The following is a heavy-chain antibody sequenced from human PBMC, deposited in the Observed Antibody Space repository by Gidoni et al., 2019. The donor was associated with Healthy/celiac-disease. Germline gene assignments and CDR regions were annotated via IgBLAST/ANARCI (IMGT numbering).Heavy chain of an antibody. Sequence: EVQLVESGGGLVKPGRSLRLSCTASGFPVGDYAMSWFRQAPGKGLEWVGFIRSKAYGGTTEYAASVKGRFTISRDDSKSIAYLQMNSLKTEDTAVYYCTRGGVGATSPDYWGQGTLVTVSS. CDR2: IRSKAYGGTT. D-gene: IGHD1-26*01. J-gene: IGHJ4*02. V-gene: IGHV3-49*05. CDR3: TRGGVGATSPDY. CDR1: GFPVGDYA.